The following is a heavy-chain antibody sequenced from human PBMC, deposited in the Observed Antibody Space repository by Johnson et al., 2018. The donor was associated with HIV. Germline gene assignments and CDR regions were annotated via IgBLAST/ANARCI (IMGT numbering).Heavy chain of an antibody. CDR3: AKSWHSGSLYDAFHI. V-gene: IGHV3-NL1*01. J-gene: IGHJ3*02. CDR1: GFNFSRNY. D-gene: IGHD1-26*01. Sequence: QMQLVESGGGVVQPGRSLRLPCAASGFNFSRNYMNWVRQAPGKGLEWVSGISWNSGSIGYADSVGGRLPISRDNSKNTLYLQMNSLRAEDTAVYYCAKSWHSGSLYDAFHIWGQGTMVTVSS. CDR2: ISWNSGSI.